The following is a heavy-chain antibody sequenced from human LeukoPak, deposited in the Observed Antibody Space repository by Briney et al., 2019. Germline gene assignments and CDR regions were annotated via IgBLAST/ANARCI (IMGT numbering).Heavy chain of an antibody. CDR3: AKDPTIYGSGSPWYFDY. CDR2: ISYDGSNK. CDR1: GFTFSSYG. J-gene: IGHJ4*02. Sequence: GRSLRLSCAASGFTFSSYGMHWVRQAPGKGLEWVGVISYDGSNKYYADSVKGRFTISRDNSKNTLYLQMNSLRAEDTAVYYCAKDPTIYGSGSPWYFDYWGQGTLVTVSS. V-gene: IGHV3-30*18. D-gene: IGHD3-10*01.